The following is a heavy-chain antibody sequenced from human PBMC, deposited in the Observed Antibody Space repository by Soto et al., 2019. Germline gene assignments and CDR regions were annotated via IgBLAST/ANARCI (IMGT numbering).Heavy chain of an antibody. CDR1: GFTFSSYA. CDR3: AKDLGVQEWVYYALDD. D-gene: IGHD3-16*01. CDR2: ISYDGSNQ. J-gene: IGHJ6*02. Sequence: QVQVVESGGGVVQPGRSLRLSCAASGFTFSSYAMHWVRQAPGKGLEWVAVISYDGSNQYYADSVKGRFTISRDNSKNTLYLQMSSLRAEDTALYYCAKDLGVQEWVYYALDDWGQGTAVTVPS. V-gene: IGHV3-30*18.